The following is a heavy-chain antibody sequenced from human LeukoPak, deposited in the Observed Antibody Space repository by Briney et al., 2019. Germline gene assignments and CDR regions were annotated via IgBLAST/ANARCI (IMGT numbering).Heavy chain of an antibody. CDR1: GFTVSSNY. V-gene: IGHV3-53*01. CDR3: ARLYSSGFDY. Sequence: PGGSLRLSCAASGFTVSSNYMSWVRQAPGKGLEWVSVIYSGGSTYYADSVKGRFTISRDNSKNTLYLQMNSLRAGDTAVYFCARLYSSGFDYWGQGTLVTVSS. J-gene: IGHJ4*02. CDR2: IYSGGST. D-gene: IGHD6-19*01.